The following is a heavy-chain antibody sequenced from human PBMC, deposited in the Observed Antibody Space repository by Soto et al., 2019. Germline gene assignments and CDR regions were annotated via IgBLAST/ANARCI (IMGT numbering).Heavy chain of an antibody. J-gene: IGHJ6*02. CDR3: ARGATSYFYHYYYGMDV. D-gene: IGHD2-21*01. CDR2: ISSSSGSSI. V-gene: IGHV3-11*01. CDR1: GFTFSDYY. Sequence: VESGGGLVKPGGSLRLSCAASGFTFSDYYMSWIRQAPGKGLEWVSFISSSSGSSIYYADSVKGRFTISRDNAKNSLYLQMNSLRAEDTAVYYCARGATSYFYHYYYGMDVWGQGTTVTVSS.